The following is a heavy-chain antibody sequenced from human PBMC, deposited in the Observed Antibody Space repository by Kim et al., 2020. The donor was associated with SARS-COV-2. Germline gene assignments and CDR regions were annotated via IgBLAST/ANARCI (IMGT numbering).Heavy chain of an antibody. J-gene: IGHJ6*02. CDR2: IKQDGSEK. V-gene: IGHV3-7*03. CDR1: GFTFSSYW. D-gene: IGHD6-19*01. CDR3: ASVRYSSGWYYDGMDV. Sequence: GGSLRLSCAASGFTFSSYWMSWVRQAPGKGLEWVANIKQDGSEKYYVDSVKGRFTISRDNAKNSLYLQMNSLRAEDTAVYYCASVRYSSGWYYDGMDVWGQGTTVTVSS.